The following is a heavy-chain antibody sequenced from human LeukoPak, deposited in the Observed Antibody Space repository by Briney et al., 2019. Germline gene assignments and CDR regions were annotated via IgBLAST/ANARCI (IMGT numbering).Heavy chain of an antibody. CDR2: IRYDASNK. Sequence: GGSLRLSCAASGFTFSSYGIHWVRQAPGKGLEWVAFIRYDASNKYYADSVKGRFTISRDNSKNTLYLQMNNLRAEDTAAYYCAKDRGFRSTWYGGTDYWGQGTLVTVSS. V-gene: IGHV3-30*02. D-gene: IGHD6-13*01. CDR3: AKDRGFRSTWYGGTDY. CDR1: GFTFSSYG. J-gene: IGHJ4*02.